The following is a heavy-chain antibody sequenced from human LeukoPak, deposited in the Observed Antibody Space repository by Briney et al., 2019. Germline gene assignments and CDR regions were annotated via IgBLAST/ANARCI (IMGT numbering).Heavy chain of an antibody. CDR3: ARESPLRFIDY. CDR2: ISSSSSYI. V-gene: IGHV3-21*01. Sequence: GGSLRLSCAASGFTFSSYSMNWVRQAPGKGREWVSSISSSSSYIYYADSVKGRFTISRDNAKNSLYLQMNTLRAEDTAVYYCARESPLRFIDYWGQGTLVTVSS. D-gene: IGHD3-3*01. J-gene: IGHJ4*02. CDR1: GFTFSSYS.